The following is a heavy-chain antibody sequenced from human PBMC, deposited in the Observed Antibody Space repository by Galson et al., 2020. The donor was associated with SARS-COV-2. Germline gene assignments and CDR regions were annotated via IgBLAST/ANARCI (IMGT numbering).Heavy chain of an antibody. V-gene: IGHV4-31*03. Sequence: ASETLSLTCTVSGGSIGSGGYYWSWIRQHPGKGLEWIGYIYYSGSTYYNPSLKSRVTISVDTSKNQFSLKLSSVTAADTAVYYCARAKYYGSGSRYYFDYWGQGILVTVSS. CDR2: IYYSGST. CDR1: GGSIGSGGYY. CDR3: ARAKYYGSGSRYYFDY. D-gene: IGHD3-10*01. J-gene: IGHJ4*02.